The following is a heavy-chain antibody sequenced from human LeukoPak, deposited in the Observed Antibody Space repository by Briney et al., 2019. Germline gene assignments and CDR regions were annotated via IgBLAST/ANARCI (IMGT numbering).Heavy chain of an antibody. Sequence: GGSLRLSCAASEFTVSSNYMSWVRQAPGKGLEWVSIIYSTGGKYYADSVKGRFTISRDNSKHTLYLQMNSLRAEDTAVYYCAKGPDSSGHGYYYGMVVWGQGTTVTVSS. CDR3: AKGPDSSGHGYYYGMVV. V-gene: IGHV3-66*01. J-gene: IGHJ6*02. CDR2: IYSTGGK. CDR1: EFTVSSNY. D-gene: IGHD3-22*01.